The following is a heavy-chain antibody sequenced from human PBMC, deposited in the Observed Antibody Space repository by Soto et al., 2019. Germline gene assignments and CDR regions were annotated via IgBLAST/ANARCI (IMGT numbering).Heavy chain of an antibody. CDR2: IYPGDSDT. CDR3: ARLDDFWSGYRGGYYYYYGMDV. J-gene: IGHJ6*02. CDR1: GYSFTRYW. D-gene: IGHD3-3*01. V-gene: IGHV5-51*01. Sequence: GESLKISCKGSGYSFTRYWIGWVRQMPGQGLEWMGIIYPGDSDTRYSPSFQGQVTISADKSISTAYLQWSSLKASDTAMYYCARLDDFWSGYRGGYYYYYGMDVWGQGTTVTVSS.